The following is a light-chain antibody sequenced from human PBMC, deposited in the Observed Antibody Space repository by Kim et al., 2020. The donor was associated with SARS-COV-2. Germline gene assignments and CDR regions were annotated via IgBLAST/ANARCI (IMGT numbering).Light chain of an antibody. CDR2: GAS. Sequence: PGERATLSCRASQSVSSNLAWYQQRPGQAPRLLIYGASTRATGIPARFSGSGSGTEFTLTISSLQSEDFAVYYCQQYNNWPPGTFGQGTRLEIK. J-gene: IGKJ5*01. V-gene: IGKV3-15*01. CDR3: QQYNNWPPGT. CDR1: QSVSSN.